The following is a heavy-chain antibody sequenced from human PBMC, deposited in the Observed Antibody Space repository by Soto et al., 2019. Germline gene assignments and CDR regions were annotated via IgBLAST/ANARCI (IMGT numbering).Heavy chain of an antibody. CDR3: ARDMVGPSRYFFDY. J-gene: IGHJ4*02. CDR1: Y. D-gene: IGHD1-26*01. V-gene: IGHV4-31*02. CDR2: IHYSGST. Sequence: YWTWIRQHPRTGLEWIGYIHYSGSTYYNPSLKSRVTISVDTSKNQFSLKLNSVTAADTAVYYCARDMVGPSRYFFDYWGQGTLVTVSS.